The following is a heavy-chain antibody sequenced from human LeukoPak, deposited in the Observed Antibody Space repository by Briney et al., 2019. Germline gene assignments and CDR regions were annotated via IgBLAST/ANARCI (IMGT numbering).Heavy chain of an antibody. V-gene: IGHV4-61*02. D-gene: IGHD2-8*01. Sequence: SETLSLTCTVSGGSISSGSYYWSWIRQPAGKGLEWIGRIYTSGSTNYNPSLKSRVTISVDTSKNQFSLKLSSVTAADTAVYYCARAALSTNDAFDIWGQGTMVTVSS. CDR3: ARAALSTNDAFDI. CDR2: IYTSGST. J-gene: IGHJ3*02. CDR1: GGSISSGSYY.